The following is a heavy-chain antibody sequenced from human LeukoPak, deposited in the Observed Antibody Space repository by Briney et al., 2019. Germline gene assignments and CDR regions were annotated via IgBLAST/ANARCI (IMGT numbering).Heavy chain of an antibody. CDR1: GFTFSSYA. V-gene: IGHV3-30*03. J-gene: IGHJ4*02. Sequence: GGSLRLSCAASGFTFSSYAMHWVRQAPGKGLEWVAVISHDESNKNYADSAKGRFTISRDNSKNTLYLQMNSLRAEDTAVYYCAGQWLRRKVSHYFDYWGQGTQVTVSS. CDR3: AGQWLRRKVSHYFDY. CDR2: ISHDESNK. D-gene: IGHD6-19*01.